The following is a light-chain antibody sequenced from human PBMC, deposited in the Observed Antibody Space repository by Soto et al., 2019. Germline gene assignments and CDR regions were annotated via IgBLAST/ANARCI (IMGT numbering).Light chain of an antibody. CDR3: HTRSNWRYT. V-gene: IGKV3-11*01. CDR2: DAS. CDR1: RRVSSS. Sequence: EIVLTQSPATLSLSPGERATLSCRASRRVSSSLAWYQQKPGQAPRLLIYDASNRATGIPARFSGSGSGTDFTLPISSLEPAYFAFDYCHTRSNWRYTLHQGTKLEIK. J-gene: IGKJ2*01.